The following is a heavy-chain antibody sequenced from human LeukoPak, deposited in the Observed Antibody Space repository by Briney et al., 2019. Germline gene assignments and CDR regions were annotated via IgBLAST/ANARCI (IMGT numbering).Heavy chain of an antibody. CDR1: GSTLRNNI. CDR2: LSFIDDSI. J-gene: IGHJ3*02. CDR3: GREGYTSGYAGAFDT. D-gene: IGHD2-2*01. Sequence: GGPLRLSCTASGSTLRNNIMTWVRQAPGKGLEWVSSLSFIDDSIYYADSVKGRFTISRDTSKSTLSLQMNSLRAEDTGVYYCGREGYTSGYAGAFDTWGQGTMVTVSS. V-gene: IGHV3-23*01.